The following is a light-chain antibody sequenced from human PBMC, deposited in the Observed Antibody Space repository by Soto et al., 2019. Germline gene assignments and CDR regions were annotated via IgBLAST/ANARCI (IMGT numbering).Light chain of an antibody. J-gene: IGKJ1*01. CDR1: QSVSSY. V-gene: IGKV3-11*01. Sequence: EIVLTQSPATLSLSPGDRAALACGASQSVSSYLAWYQQKPGQAPRLLIYDASNGATGIPARFSGSGSGTDFTLTISSLEPEDFAVYYCQQRSNWPRTFGQGTKVDIK. CDR2: DAS. CDR3: QQRSNWPRT.